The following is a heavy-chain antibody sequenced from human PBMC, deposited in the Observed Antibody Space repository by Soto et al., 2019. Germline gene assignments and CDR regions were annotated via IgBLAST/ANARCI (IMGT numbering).Heavy chain of an antibody. CDR1: GYTFTAQY. Sequence: GASVKVSCKASGYTFTAQYLHWVRKAPGEGLEWMGWINPTTGATRYAQKFQGRVTMTRDTSISTAYMELSRLRSDDTAVYYCVSGAGDYYDSSGPPGYWGQGTLVTVSS. V-gene: IGHV1-2*02. CDR2: INPTTGAT. J-gene: IGHJ4*02. CDR3: VSGAGDYYDSSGPPGY. D-gene: IGHD3-22*01.